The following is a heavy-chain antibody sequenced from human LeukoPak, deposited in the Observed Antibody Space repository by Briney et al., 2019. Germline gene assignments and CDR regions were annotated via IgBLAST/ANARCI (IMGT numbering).Heavy chain of an antibody. CDR1: GGSISSYY. CDR2: IYYTGST. D-gene: IGHD6-19*01. CDR3: AAYRIAVAGSFDY. J-gene: IGHJ4*02. Sequence: SETLSLTCTVSGGSISSYYWIWTRQPPGKGLEWIGYIYYTGSTNYNPSLKSRVTISVDTSKKQFSLRLTSVTAADTAVYYCAAYRIAVAGSFDYWGQGTLVSVSS. V-gene: IGHV4-59*08.